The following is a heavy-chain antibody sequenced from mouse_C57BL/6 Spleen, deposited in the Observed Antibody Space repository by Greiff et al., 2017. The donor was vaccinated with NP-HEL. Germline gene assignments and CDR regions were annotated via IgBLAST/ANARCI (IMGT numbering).Heavy chain of an antibody. CDR3: ASGSYYYYGSSYWYFDV. D-gene: IGHD1-1*01. CDR1: GYSFTDYN. J-gene: IGHJ1*03. CDR2: INPNYGTT. Sequence: EVQGVESGPELVKPGASVKISCKASGYSFTDYNMNWVKQSNGKSLEWIGVINPNYGTTSYNQKFKGKATLTVDQSSSTAYMQLNSLTSEESAVYYCASGSYYYYGSSYWYFDVWGTGTTVTVSS. V-gene: IGHV1-39*01.